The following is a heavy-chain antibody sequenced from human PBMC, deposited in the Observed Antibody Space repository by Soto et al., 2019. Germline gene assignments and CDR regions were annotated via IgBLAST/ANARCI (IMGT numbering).Heavy chain of an antibody. D-gene: IGHD3-3*01. V-gene: IGHV3-11*01. J-gene: IGHJ5*02. CDR3: ARAHGLDYYDFWSGYSPAWWFDP. CDR1: GFTFSDYY. CDR2: ISSSGSTI. Sequence: QVQLVESGGGLVKPGGSLRLSCAASGFTFSDYYMSWIRQAPGKGLEWVSYISSSGSTIYYADSVKGRFTISRDNAKNSLYLQMNSLRAEDTAVYYCARAHGLDYYDFWSGYSPAWWFDPWGQGTLVTVSS.